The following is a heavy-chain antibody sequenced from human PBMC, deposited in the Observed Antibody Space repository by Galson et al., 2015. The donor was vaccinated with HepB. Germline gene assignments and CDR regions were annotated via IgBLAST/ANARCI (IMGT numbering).Heavy chain of an antibody. D-gene: IGHD2-2*01. J-gene: IGHJ6*02. V-gene: IGHV3-23*01. CDR2: ISGSGGST. Sequence: SLRLSCAASGFTFRSYAMSWVRQAPGKGLEWVSAISGSGGSTHYADSVKGRFTISRDNSKNTLYLQMNSLRAEDTAVYYCAKRDSSSTSCRRAYYYGMDVWGQGTTVTVSS. CDR3: AKRDSSSTSCRRAYYYGMDV. CDR1: GFTFRSYA.